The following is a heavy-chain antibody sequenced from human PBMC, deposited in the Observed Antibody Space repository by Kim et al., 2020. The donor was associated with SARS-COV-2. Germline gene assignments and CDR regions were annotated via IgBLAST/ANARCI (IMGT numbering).Heavy chain of an antibody. CDR3: TTATPNFLTGYYNYFDY. J-gene: IGHJ4*02. D-gene: IGHD3-9*01. V-gene: IGHV3-15*01. Sequence: GGSLRLSCAASGFTFSNAWMSWVRQAPGKGLEWVGRIKSKTDGGTTDYAAPVKGRFTISRDDSKNTLYLQMNSLKTEDTAVYYCTTATPNFLTGYYNYFDYWGQGTLVTVSS. CDR2: IKSKTDGGTT. CDR1: GFTFSNAW.